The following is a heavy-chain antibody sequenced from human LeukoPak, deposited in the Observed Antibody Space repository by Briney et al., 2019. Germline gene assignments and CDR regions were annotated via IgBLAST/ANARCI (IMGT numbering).Heavy chain of an antibody. Sequence: TSETLSLTCAVSGYSISSGYYWGWIRQPPGKGLEWIGSIYHSGSTYYNPSLKSRVTISVDTSKNQFSLKLSSMTAADTAVYYCARDIYCSGGSCHGNWFDPWGQGTLVTVSS. J-gene: IGHJ5*02. CDR3: ARDIYCSGGSCHGNWFDP. V-gene: IGHV4-38-2*02. CDR1: GYSISSGYY. CDR2: IYHSGST. D-gene: IGHD2-15*01.